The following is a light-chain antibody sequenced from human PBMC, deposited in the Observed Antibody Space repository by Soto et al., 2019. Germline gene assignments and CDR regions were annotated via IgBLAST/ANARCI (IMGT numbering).Light chain of an antibody. CDR3: HQYSSSRRT. CDR1: QSVSSNF. CDR2: GAS. V-gene: IGKV3-20*01. Sequence: EIVLTQSPGTLSLSPGERVTLSCRASQSVSSNFLAWYQQKPGQAPRLLIYGASNRAAGIPDRFGGSGSGTDFTLTISRLEPEDFAVYYCHQYSSSRRTFGQGTKVDIK. J-gene: IGKJ1*01.